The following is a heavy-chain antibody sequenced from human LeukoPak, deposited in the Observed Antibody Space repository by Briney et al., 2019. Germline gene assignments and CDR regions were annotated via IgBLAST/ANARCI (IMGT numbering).Heavy chain of an antibody. J-gene: IGHJ5*02. Sequence: PGGSLRLSCAASGFTFSSYWMSWVRQAPGKGLEWVSRINPDGSTTTYADSVKGRFTISRDNAKNTVYLQMNSLRAEDTAVYYCARVLSGSWDWFDPWGQGPLVTVSS. D-gene: IGHD3-22*01. CDR1: GFTFSSYW. CDR3: ARVLSGSWDWFDP. V-gene: IGHV3-74*01. CDR2: INPDGSTT.